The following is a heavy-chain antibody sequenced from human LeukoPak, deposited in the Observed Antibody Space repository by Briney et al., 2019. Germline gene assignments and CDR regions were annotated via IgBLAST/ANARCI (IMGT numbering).Heavy chain of an antibody. Sequence: GGSLRLSCAASGFTFSTYAMHWVRQSPGKALEWVAVISYDGSSKYYADSVKGRFTISRDNSKNTLYLQMNSLRAEDTAVYYCARARSSYGYGDAFDIWGQGTMVTVSS. CDR3: ARARSSYGYGDAFDI. J-gene: IGHJ3*02. CDR2: ISYDGSSK. CDR1: GFTFSTYA. D-gene: IGHD5-18*01. V-gene: IGHV3-30*04.